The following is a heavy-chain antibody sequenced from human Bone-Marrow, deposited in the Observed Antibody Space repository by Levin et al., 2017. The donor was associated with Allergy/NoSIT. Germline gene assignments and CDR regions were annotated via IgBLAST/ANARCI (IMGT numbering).Heavy chain of an antibody. J-gene: IGHJ4*02. V-gene: IGHV3-21*01. CDR2: SSSSGAST. D-gene: IGHD1-26*01. CDR1: GITFSTYS. Sequence: GGSLRLSCVASGITFSTYSMNWVRQAPGKGLQWVSSSSSSGASTYYADSVKGRFTISKDNANNVLYLQMNSLRAEDTAVYYCGSSASIDYWGQGTLVTVSS. CDR3: GSSASIDY.